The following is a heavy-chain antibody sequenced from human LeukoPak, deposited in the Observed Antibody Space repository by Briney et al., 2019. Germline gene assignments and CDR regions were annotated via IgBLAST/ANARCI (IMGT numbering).Heavy chain of an antibody. J-gene: IGHJ3*02. CDR1: GDSVSSNSAA. D-gene: IGHD3-9*01. V-gene: IGHV6-1*01. CDR2: TYYRSKWYN. CDR3: ARHTRSYDILTGYSRSGNGAFDI. Sequence: SQTLSLTCAISGDSVSSNSAAWNWIRQSPSRGLEWLGRTYYRSKWYNDYAVSVKSRITINPDTSKNQFSLQLNSVTPEDTAVYYCARHTRSYDILTGYSRSGNGAFDIWGQGTMVTVSS.